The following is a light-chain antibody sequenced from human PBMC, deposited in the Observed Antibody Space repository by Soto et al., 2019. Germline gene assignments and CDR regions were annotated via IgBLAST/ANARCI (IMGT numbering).Light chain of an antibody. J-gene: IGKJ1*01. CDR3: QQYHSTFRA. Sequence: VLTQSPGTLSLSPGDSATLSCTTSQSVINNYVAWYQQKPGQAPRLIIYGTSGRATGIPDRFTAGGSGTGFTLTISRLEPDDFAVYYCQQYHSTFRAFGQGTKVEIK. V-gene: IGKV3-20*01. CDR1: QSVINNY. CDR2: GTS.